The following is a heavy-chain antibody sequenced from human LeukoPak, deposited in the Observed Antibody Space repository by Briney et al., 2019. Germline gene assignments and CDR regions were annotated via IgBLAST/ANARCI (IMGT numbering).Heavy chain of an antibody. CDR2: ILANGDKT. Sequence: GGSLRLSCAASGFTFSGYTMNWVRQAPGKGLEWVSGILANGDKTYYADSVKGRFTISRDNSKNTLWLQMVSLRAEDMAVYYCAKDEKPDGRWNIDHWGQGTLVTVSS. J-gene: IGHJ4*02. CDR1: GFTFSGYT. D-gene: IGHD1/OR15-1a*01. CDR3: AKDEKPDGRWNIDH. V-gene: IGHV3-23*01.